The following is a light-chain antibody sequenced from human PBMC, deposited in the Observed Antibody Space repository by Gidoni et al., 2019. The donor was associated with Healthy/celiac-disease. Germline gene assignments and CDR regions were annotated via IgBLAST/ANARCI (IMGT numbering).Light chain of an antibody. CDR1: QSVSSN. CDR2: GAS. J-gene: IGKJ5*01. CDR3: QQYNNWPPGVT. V-gene: IGKV3-15*01. Sequence: EIVMPQSPATLSVSPGERATLSCRASQSVSSNLAWYQQKPGQAPRLLIYGASTRATGIPARFSGSGSGTEFTLTISSMQSEDFAVYYCQQYNNWPPGVTFGQGTRLEIK.